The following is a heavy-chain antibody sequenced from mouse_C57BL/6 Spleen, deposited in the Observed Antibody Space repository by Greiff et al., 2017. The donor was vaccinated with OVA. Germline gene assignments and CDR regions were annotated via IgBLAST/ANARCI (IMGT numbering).Heavy chain of an antibody. J-gene: IGHJ1*03. CDR1: GFSFNTYA. CDR2: IRSKSNNYAT. Sequence: EVKLMESGGGLVQPKGSLKLSCAASGFSFNTYAMNWVRQAPGKGLEWVARIRSKSNNYATYYADSVKDRFTISRDDSESMLYLQMNNLKTEDTAMYYCVRGGINDGYHWYFDVWGTGTTITVSS. V-gene: IGHV10-1*01. D-gene: IGHD2-3*01. CDR3: VRGGINDGYHWYFDV.